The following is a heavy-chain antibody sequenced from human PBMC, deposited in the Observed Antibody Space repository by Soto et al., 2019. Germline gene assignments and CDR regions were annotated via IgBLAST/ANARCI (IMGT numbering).Heavy chain of an antibody. CDR2: INAGNGNT. Sequence: QVQLVQSGAEEKKPGASVKVSCKASGYTFSSYAMDWVREAPGQRLEWMGWINAGNGNTKYSQKFQGRVTISRDTSASTAYMELSSLRSEDTAVYYCARDLGCLQFDYCSQETLVTVSS. J-gene: IGHJ4*02. CDR3: ARDLGCLQFDY. V-gene: IGHV1-3*05. D-gene: IGHD1-1*01. CDR1: GYTFSSYA.